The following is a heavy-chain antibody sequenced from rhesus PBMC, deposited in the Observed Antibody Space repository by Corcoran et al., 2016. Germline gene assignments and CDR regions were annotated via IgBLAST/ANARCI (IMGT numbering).Heavy chain of an antibody. Sequence: QVHLQESGPGLVKPSETLSLTCSVSGGSISSNYWSWIRQPPGKGREWIGRIYGRGGSTDYNPSRKSRVTISTDTSKNQFSLKRRSVTATDTAVYYCARIAAGPYDYWGQGVLVTVSS. D-gene: IGHD6-13*01. CDR2: IYGRGGST. J-gene: IGHJ4*01. CDR3: ARIAAGPYDY. CDR1: GGSISSNY. V-gene: IGHV4-160*01.